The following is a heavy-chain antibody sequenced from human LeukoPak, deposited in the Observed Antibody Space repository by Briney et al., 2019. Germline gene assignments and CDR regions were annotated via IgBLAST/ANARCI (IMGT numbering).Heavy chain of an antibody. CDR3: AKDQFVGTKMGGSDY. V-gene: IGHV3-23*01. D-gene: IGHD1-26*01. CDR2: ISGSGGST. CDR1: GFTFSSYA. Sequence: GGSLRLSCAASGFTFSSYAMSWVRQAPGKGLEWVSAISGSGGSTYYADSVKGRFTISRDNSKNTLYLQMNSPRAEDTAVYYCAKDQFVGTKMGGSDYWGQGTLVTVSS. J-gene: IGHJ4*02.